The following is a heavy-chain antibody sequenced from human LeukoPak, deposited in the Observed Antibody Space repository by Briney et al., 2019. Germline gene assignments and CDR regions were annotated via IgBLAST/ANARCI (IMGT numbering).Heavy chain of an antibody. J-gene: IGHJ5*02. CDR1: GGTFNNSA. D-gene: IGHD4-17*01. V-gene: IGHV1-69*05. CDR3: ARDVHGDYGSGWFDP. Sequence: ASVKVSCMTSGGTFNNSAISWVRQAPGQGLEWLGGIMPLFGKSGYVQKFQGRVTITKDESTRTVYLELTSLTSDDTGVYYCARDVHGDYGSGWFDPWGQGTLVSVSS. CDR2: IMPLFGKS.